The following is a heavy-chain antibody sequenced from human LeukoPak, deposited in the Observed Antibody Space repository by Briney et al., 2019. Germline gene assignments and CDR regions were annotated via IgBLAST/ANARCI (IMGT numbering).Heavy chain of an antibody. CDR2: IWYDGSSE. CDR3: ARSQSSSLIDY. D-gene: IGHD6-13*01. J-gene: IGHJ4*02. Sequence: PGRSLRLSCAASGFSFSAYGVHWVRQAPGKGLEWVAVIWYDGSSEDYADSVKGRFTLSRDNSKNTLYLQMNSLTVEDTAVYYCARSQSSSLIDYWGQGTLVTVSS. CDR1: GFSFSAYG. V-gene: IGHV3-33*01.